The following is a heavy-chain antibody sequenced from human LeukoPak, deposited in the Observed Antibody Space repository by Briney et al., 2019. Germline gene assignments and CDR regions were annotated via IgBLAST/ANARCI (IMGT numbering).Heavy chain of an antibody. D-gene: IGHD5-18*01. Sequence: GGSLRLSCAASGFTFSSYSMNWVRQAPGKGLEWVSSISSSSSYIYYADSVKGRFTISRDNAKNSLYLQMNSLKTEDTAVYYCTSSVDTACDFWGQGTLVTVSS. CDR2: ISSSSSYI. J-gene: IGHJ4*02. V-gene: IGHV3-21*04. CDR1: GFTFSSYS. CDR3: TSSVDTACDF.